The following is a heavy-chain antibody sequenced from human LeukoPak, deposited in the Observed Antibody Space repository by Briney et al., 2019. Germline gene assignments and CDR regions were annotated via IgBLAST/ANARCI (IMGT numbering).Heavy chain of an antibody. CDR2: ISYDGSNK. J-gene: IGHJ4*02. D-gene: IGHD3-16*01. Sequence: PGRSLRLSCAASGFTFSSYGVHWARQAPGKGLEWVAVISYDGSNKYYADSVKGRFTISRDNSKNTLYLQMNSLRAEDTAVYYCAKDLGGVIDYWGQGTLVTVSS. CDR3: AKDLGGVIDY. CDR1: GFTFSSYG. V-gene: IGHV3-30*18.